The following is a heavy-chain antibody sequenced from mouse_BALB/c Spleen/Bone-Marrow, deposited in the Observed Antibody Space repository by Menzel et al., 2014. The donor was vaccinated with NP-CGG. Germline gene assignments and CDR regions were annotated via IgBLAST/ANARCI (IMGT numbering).Heavy chain of an antibody. J-gene: IGHJ3*01. CDR3: ARSPGKVNY. CDR2: IDPANGNT. CDR1: GFNIKDSY. D-gene: IGHD1-3*01. Sequence: EVQLQQSGAELVKPGASVKLSCTASGFNIKDSYIHRVKRRPEQGLEWIGRIDPANGNTNYDPKFQGKATITADTSSNTAYLHLNSLTSEDTAVYYFARSPGKVNYWGQGTLVTVSA. V-gene: IGHV14-3*02.